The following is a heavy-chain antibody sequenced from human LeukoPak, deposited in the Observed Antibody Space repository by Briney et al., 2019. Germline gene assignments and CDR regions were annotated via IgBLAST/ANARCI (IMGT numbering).Heavy chain of an antibody. D-gene: IGHD5-18*01. Sequence: GSLRLSCAASGFTFSRHSMNWVRQAPGKGLEWIGEIYHSGSTNYNPSLKSRVTISVDKSKNQFSLKLSSVTAADTALYYCARVGSSYGYSGYFDYWGQGTLVTVSS. V-gene: IGHV4-4*02. CDR3: ARVGSSYGYSGYFDY. J-gene: IGHJ4*02. CDR1: GFTFSRHSM. CDR2: IYHSGST.